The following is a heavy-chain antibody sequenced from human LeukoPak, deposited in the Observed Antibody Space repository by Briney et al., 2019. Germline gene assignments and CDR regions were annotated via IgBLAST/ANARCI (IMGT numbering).Heavy chain of an antibody. J-gene: IGHJ4*02. Sequence: SETLSLTCTVSGGSISSYYWSWIRQPPGKGLEWIGYIYYSGSTNYNPSLKSRVTISVDTSKNQFSLKLSSVTAADTAVYYCARDSRSLYYDSSGYYYFDYWGQGTLVTVSS. CDR1: GGSISSYY. V-gene: IGHV4-59*12. CDR2: IYYSGST. CDR3: ARDSRSLYYDSSGYYYFDY. D-gene: IGHD3-22*01.